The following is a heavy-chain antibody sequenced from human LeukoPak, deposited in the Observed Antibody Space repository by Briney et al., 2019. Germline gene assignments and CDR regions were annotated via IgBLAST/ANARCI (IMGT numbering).Heavy chain of an antibody. J-gene: IGHJ4*02. CDR2: IWYDGSNK. CDR3: AKPGDDYGDSGYFDY. D-gene: IGHD4-17*01. V-gene: IGHV3-33*06. CDR1: GFTFSSYG. Sequence: GGSLRLSCAASGFTFSSYGMQWVRQAPGKGLEWVAVIWYDGSNKYYADSVKGRFTISRDNSKNTLYLQMNSLRAEDTAVYYCAKPGDDYGDSGYFDYWGQGTLVTVSS.